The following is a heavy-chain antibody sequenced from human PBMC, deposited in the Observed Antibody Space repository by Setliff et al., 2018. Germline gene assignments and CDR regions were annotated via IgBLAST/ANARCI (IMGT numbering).Heavy chain of an antibody. Sequence: GGSLRLSCAASGFTFNRYWMSWVRQAPGKGLEWVANIKQDGSEKYYVDSVKGRFTISRDNAKNSLYLQMNSLRAEDTAVYYCARDHVYGSQYYYYYYGMDVWGQGTTVTVSS. J-gene: IGHJ6*02. CDR1: GFTFNRYW. V-gene: IGHV3-7*03. CDR2: IKQDGSEK. D-gene: IGHD3-10*01. CDR3: ARDHVYGSQYYYYYYGMDV.